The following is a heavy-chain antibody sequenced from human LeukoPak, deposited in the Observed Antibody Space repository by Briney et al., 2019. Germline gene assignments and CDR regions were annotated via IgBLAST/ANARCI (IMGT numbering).Heavy chain of an antibody. Sequence: SVKVSCKASGGTFSSYAISWVGQAPGQGLEWMGRIIPILGIANYAQKFQSRVTITADKSTSTAYMELSSLISEDTAVYYCASEYGDRFDYWGQGTLVTVSS. CDR1: GGTFSSYA. J-gene: IGHJ4*02. D-gene: IGHD4-17*01. V-gene: IGHV1-69*04. CDR2: IIPILGIA. CDR3: ASEYGDRFDY.